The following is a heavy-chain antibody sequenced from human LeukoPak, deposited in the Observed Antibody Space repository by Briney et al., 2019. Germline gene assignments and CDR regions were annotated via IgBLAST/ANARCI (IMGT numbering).Heavy chain of an antibody. V-gene: IGHV1-2*02. CDR2: INPNSGGT. CDR1: GYTFTGYY. Sequence: GASVKVSCKASGYTFTGYYVHWVRQAPGQGLEWMGWINPNSGGTNYAQKFQGRVTMTRDTSISTAYMELSRLRSDDTAVYYCARRVFSGWGYYFDYWGQGTLVTVSS. CDR3: ARRVFSGWGYYFDY. J-gene: IGHJ4*02. D-gene: IGHD6-19*01.